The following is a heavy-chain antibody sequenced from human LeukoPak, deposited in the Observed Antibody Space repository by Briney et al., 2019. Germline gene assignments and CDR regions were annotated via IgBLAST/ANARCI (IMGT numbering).Heavy chain of an antibody. J-gene: IGHJ4*02. Sequence: GGSLRLSCAASGFTFSTYWMTWVRQAPGKGLEWVANIKRDGSEKFYVDSVKGRFTISRDNAKNALYLQMNSLRAEDTAVYYCAKAPPSSSWYYFDYWGQGTLVTVSS. D-gene: IGHD6-13*01. CDR1: GFTFSTYW. CDR3: AKAPPSSSWYYFDY. CDR2: IKRDGSEK. V-gene: IGHV3-7*03.